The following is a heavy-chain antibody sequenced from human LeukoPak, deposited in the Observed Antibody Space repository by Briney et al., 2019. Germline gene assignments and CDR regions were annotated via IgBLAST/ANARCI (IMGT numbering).Heavy chain of an antibody. CDR1: GFTFSTYA. V-gene: IGHV3-64*01. CDR3: ARDGSDCRGGTCDRGPYDY. CDR2: INNNRANT. Sequence: GGSLRRSCAPYGFTFSTYAMHSVRPAQGKGLKYVTAINNNRANTYYENSVNNKFTISRHNSKNTLYLQMRSLRAHDMAVYYCARDGSDCRGGTCDRGPYDYWGQGTLVTVSS. J-gene: IGHJ4*02. D-gene: IGHD2-15*01.